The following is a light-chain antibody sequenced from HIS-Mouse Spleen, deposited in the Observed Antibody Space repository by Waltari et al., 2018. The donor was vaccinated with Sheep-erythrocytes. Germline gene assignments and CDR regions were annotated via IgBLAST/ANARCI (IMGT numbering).Light chain of an antibody. CDR1: SSDVGGYNY. Sequence: QSALTQPPSASGSPGQSVTISCTGTSSDVGGYNYVSWYQQHPGKAPKIMIYEDSKRPSGIPERFSGSSSGTMATLTISGAQVEDEADYYCYSTDSSGNGVFGGGTKLTVL. CDR3: YSTDSSGNGV. V-gene: IGLV2-8*01. CDR2: EDS. J-gene: IGLJ2*01.